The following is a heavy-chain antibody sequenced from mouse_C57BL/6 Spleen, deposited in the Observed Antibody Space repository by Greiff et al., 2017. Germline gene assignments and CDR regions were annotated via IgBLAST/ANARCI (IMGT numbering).Heavy chain of an antibody. D-gene: IGHD2-1*01. Sequence: QVQLKQSDAELVKPGASVKISCKVSGYTFTDHTIHWLHQRPDQGLEWIGYIYPRDGSTNNNENFKGKATLTADKSSSTAYMRLNSLTSEDSAVYYCARVGGNRYFDVWGTGTTVTVSS. J-gene: IGHJ1*03. CDR2: IYPRDGST. CDR3: ARVGGNRYFDV. CDR1: GYTFTDHT. V-gene: IGHV1-78*01.